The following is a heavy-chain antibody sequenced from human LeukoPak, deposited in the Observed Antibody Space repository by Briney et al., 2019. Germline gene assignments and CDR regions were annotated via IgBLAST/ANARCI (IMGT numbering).Heavy chain of an antibody. J-gene: IGHJ4*02. V-gene: IGHV1-18*01. CDR2: ISAYNGNT. CDR3: ARDLAGDIVVVPAAQSFDY. D-gene: IGHD2-2*01. Sequence: GASVKVSCKASGYTFTSYGISGVRQAPGQGLEWMGWISAYNGNTNYAQKLQGRVTMTTDTSTSTAYMELRSLRSDGTAVYYCARDLAGDIVVVPAAQSFDYWGQGTLVTVSS. CDR1: GYTFTSYG.